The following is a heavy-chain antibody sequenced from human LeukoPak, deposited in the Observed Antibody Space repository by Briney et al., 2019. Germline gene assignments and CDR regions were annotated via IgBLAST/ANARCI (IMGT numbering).Heavy chain of an antibody. CDR2: INTDGSSI. V-gene: IGHV3-74*01. D-gene: IGHD3-3*01. Sequence: GGSLRLSCAASGVTLNSYWMHWVRQAPGKGLVWVSRINTDGSSISYADSVKGRFTISRDNAKNTLYLQMNSLRAEDTAVYYCARDRSGYFQNWGQGTLVTVSS. CDR1: GVTLNSYW. J-gene: IGHJ1*01. CDR3: ARDRSGYFQN.